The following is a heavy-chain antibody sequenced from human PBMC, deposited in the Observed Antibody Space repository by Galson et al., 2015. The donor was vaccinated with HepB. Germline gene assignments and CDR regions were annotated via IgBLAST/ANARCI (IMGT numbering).Heavy chain of an antibody. D-gene: IGHD2-15*01. J-gene: IGHJ6*02. V-gene: IGHV1-8*01. CDR2: MNPNSGNT. Sequence: SVKVSCKASGYTFTSYDINWVRQATGQGLEWMGWMNPNSGNTGYAQKFQGRVTMTRNTSISTAYMELSSLRSEDTAVYYCARTGYCSGGSCYYYYHGMDVWGQGTTVTVSS. CDR1: GYTFTSYD. CDR3: ARTGYCSGGSCYYYYHGMDV.